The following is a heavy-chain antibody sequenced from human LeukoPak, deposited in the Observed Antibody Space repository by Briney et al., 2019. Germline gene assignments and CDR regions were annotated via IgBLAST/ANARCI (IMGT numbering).Heavy chain of an antibody. D-gene: IGHD2-21*01. CDR1: GFTFSSYA. V-gene: IGHV3-30-3*01. CDR3: AREGEGLDY. CDR2: ISYDGGNK. Sequence: PGGSLRLSCAASGFTFSSYAMHWVRQASGKGLEWVAVISYDGGNKYYADSVKGRFTISRDSSKNTLYLQMNSLRAEDTAVYYCAREGEGLDYWGQGTLVTVSS. J-gene: IGHJ4*02.